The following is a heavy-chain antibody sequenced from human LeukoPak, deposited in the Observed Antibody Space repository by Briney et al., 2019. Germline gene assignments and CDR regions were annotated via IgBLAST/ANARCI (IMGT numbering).Heavy chain of an antibody. D-gene: IGHD4-17*01. V-gene: IGHV1-3*01. CDR1: GYTFTNYA. CDR3: ARGIRGVTTFDY. J-gene: IGHJ4*02. Sequence: ASVKVSCKASGYTFTNYAMHWVCQAPGQRLERMGWINAGNGNTKYSQKFQGRVTITRDTSASTAYMELSSLRSEDTAVYYCARGIRGVTTFDYWGQGTLVTVS. CDR2: INAGNGNT.